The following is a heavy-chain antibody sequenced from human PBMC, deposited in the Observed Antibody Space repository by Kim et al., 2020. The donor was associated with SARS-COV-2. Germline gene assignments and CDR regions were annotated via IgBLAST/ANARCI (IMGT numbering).Heavy chain of an antibody. V-gene: IGHV3-48*04. CDR3: ARDNWADY. J-gene: IGHJ4*02. Sequence: ISPTSHIKYSADSVKGRLTISRDNAKNSLYLQMNSLRAEDTAVYYCARDNWADYWGQGTLVSVSS. D-gene: IGHD7-27*01. CDR2: ISPTSHIK.